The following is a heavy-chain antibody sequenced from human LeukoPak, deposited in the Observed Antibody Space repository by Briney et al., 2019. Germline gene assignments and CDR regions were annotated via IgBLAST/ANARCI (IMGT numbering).Heavy chain of an antibody. V-gene: IGHV3-49*04. J-gene: IGHJ6*02. D-gene: IGHD5-18*01. Sequence: GGSLRLSCTASGFTFGDYAMSWVRQAPGKGLEWVGFIRSKAYGGTTEYAASVKGRFTISRDDSKSIAYLQMNSLKTEDTAVYYCTRASYSYGFYGMDVWGQGTTVTVSS. CDR2: IRSKAYGGTT. CDR3: TRASYSYGFYGMDV. CDR1: GFTFGDYA.